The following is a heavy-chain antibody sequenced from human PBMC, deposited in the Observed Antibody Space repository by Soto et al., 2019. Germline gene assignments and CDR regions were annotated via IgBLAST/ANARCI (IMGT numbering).Heavy chain of an antibody. V-gene: IGHV1-69*06. CDR2: IIPIFGTA. J-gene: IGHJ6*02. CDR1: GGTFSSYA. CDR3: AGGDVVVVPAAYSPGYSNYYYYGMDV. Sequence: SVKVSCKASGGTFSSYAISWVRQAPGQGLEWMGGIIPIFGTANYAQKFQGRVTITADKSTSTAYMELSSLRSEDTAVYYCAGGDVVVVPAAYSPGYSNYYYYGMDVWGQGTTVTVCS. D-gene: IGHD2-2*01.